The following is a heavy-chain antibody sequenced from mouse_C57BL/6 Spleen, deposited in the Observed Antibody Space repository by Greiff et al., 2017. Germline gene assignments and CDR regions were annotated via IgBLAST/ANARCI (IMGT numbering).Heavy chain of an antibody. J-gene: IGHJ2*01. CDR2: IYPGDGAT. V-gene: IGHV1-82*01. Sequence: VQLQQSGPELVKPGASVKISCKASGYAFSSSWMNWVKQRPGKGLEWIGRIYPGDGATNYNGKFKGKATLTADKSSSTAYMQLSSLTSEDSAVYFCARGGDYYDYWGQGTTLTVSS. CDR3: ARGGDYYDY. CDR1: GYAFSSSW.